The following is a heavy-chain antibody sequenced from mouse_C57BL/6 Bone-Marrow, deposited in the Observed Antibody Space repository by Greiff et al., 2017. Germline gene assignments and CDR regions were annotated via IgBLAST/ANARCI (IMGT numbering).Heavy chain of an antibody. V-gene: IGHV1-15*01. J-gene: IGHJ3*01. CDR1: GYTFTDYE. CDR2: IDPETGGT. D-gene: IGHD2-5*01. CDR3: TRSSYSNAWFAY. Sequence: QVHVKQSGAELVRPGASVTLSCKASGYTFTDYEMHWVKQTPVHGLEWIGAIDPETGGTAYNQKFKGKAILTADKSSSTAYMELRSLTSEDSAVXYCTRSSYSNAWFAYWGQGTLVTVSA.